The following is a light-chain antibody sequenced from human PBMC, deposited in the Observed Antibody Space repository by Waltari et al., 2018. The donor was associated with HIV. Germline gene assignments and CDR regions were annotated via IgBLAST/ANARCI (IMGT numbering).Light chain of an antibody. CDR2: RNN. CDR3: AAWDDALGGQGV. J-gene: IGLJ3*02. V-gene: IGLV1-44*01. Sequence: QSVLTQTPSVSATPGQTVTISCYGSNSNIARHDVNGFQQLPGRAPKLLIYRNNTRPAGVPDRFSGSRSGTSASLAIRWLQSEDEADYYCAAWDDALGGQGVFGGGTKLTVL. CDR1: NSNIARHD.